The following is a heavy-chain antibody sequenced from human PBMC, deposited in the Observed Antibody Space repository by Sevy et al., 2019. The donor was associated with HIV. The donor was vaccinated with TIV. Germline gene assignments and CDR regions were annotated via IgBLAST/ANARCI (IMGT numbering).Heavy chain of an antibody. CDR2: IHSDDTT. CDR1: GFTVNSNY. J-gene: IGHJ4*02. CDR3: ARGKSRYGYALNY. D-gene: IGHD5-18*01. V-gene: IGHV3-66*01. Sequence: GGSLRLSCAASGFTVNSNYMTWVRQAPGKGLEGVSVIHSDDTTYHADSAKDRFTISRDNFKNTLYLHMSSVRDEDTAVYYCARGKSRYGYALNYWGQGTLVTVSS.